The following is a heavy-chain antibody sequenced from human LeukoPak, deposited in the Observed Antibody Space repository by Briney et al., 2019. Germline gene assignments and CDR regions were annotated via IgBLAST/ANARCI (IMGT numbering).Heavy chain of an antibody. D-gene: IGHD3-10*01. V-gene: IGHV4-4*02. J-gene: IGHJ4*02. CDR3: ARRRRGVINNPYYFDY. CDR2: IYHSGST. CDR1: GGSISSSNW. Sequence: PSGTLSLTCAVSGGSISSSNWWSWVRQPPGKGQEWIGEIYHSGSTNYIPSLKSRVTISVDKSKNQFSLKLSSVTAADTAVYYCARRRRGVINNPYYFDYWGQGTLVTVSS.